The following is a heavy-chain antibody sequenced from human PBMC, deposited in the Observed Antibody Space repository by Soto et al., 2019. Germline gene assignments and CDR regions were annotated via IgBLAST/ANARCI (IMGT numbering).Heavy chain of an antibody. CDR3: ARGPSGDKVDF. CDR1: GGSISSVYDC. D-gene: IGHD7-27*01. J-gene: IGHJ4*02. V-gene: IGHV4-30-4*01. Sequence: QVQLQESGPILVKPSQTLSLTCTVSGGSISSVYDCWSWIRQSPDKGLEWIGHIYNGGTTYNNPSLTSRVTISVDTSKNQFSLQLRSVTAADTAVYFWARGPSGDKVDFWGQGTLVTVSS. CDR2: IYNGGTT.